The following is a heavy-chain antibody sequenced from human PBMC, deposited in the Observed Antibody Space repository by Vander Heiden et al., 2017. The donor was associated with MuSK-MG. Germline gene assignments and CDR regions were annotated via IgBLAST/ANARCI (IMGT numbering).Heavy chain of an antibody. CDR1: GDKLVTSW. CDR2: INQDGGAK. D-gene: IGHD6-13*01. CDR3: ARIYSSSWFDRDY. V-gene: IGHV3-7*01. Sequence: EVHLVASGGGLVQPRGSLRLSCAASGDKLVTSWTSWVRQAPGKGLEWVANINQDGGAKYYVDSVKGRFAISRDNARESLYLQMNSLRVEDTAVYYCARIYSSSWFDRDYWGQGTLVTVSS. J-gene: IGHJ4*02.